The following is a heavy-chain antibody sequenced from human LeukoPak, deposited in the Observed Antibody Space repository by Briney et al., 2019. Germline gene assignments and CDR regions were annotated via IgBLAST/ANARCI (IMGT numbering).Heavy chain of an antibody. D-gene: IGHD3-3*01. Sequence: SETLSLTCTVSGGSISSYYWNWIRQPPGKGLEWIGYIYYSGSTNYNPSLKSRVTISVDTSKNQFSLKLNSVTAADTAVYHCARVGDVRFLEWFYFDYWGQGTLVTVSS. CDR1: GGSISSYY. V-gene: IGHV4-59*01. CDR3: ARVGDVRFLEWFYFDY. J-gene: IGHJ4*02. CDR2: IYYSGST.